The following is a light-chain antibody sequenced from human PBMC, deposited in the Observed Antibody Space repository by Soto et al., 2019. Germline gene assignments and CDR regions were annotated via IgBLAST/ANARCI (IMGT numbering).Light chain of an antibody. CDR2: GAS. CDR3: QQYNDWPRT. J-gene: IGKJ1*01. CDR1: QSVGTY. V-gene: IGKV3-15*01. Sequence: EIVMTQSPATLSVSPGERATLSCRASQSVGTYLAWYQQKPGQAPRILIYGASTRAAGISPRFSGGGSGTELTLTISSLQSEDFAVYHCQQYNDWPRTFGQGTKVGIK.